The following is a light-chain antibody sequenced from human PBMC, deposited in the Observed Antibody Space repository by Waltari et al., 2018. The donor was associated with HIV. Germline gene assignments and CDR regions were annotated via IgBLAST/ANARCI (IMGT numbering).Light chain of an antibody. J-gene: IGKJ4*01. Sequence: DIQMTQSPSSLSASIGERVTITCRASQAVSDELGWYQQTPGEAPRRLIYSASSVENGVPSRVSGSRAGEDFTLTITNLQPEDCATYYCLQHHSYPLTFGGGTKVEI. V-gene: IGKV1-17*02. CDR2: SAS. CDR1: QAVSDE. CDR3: LQHHSYPLT.